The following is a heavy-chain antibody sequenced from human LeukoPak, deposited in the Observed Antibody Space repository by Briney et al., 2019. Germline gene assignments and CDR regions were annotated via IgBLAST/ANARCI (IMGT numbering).Heavy chain of an antibody. J-gene: IGHJ5*02. CDR1: GGSISSYY. D-gene: IGHD3-10*01. Sequence: SETLSLTCTVSGGSISSYYWSWIRQPPGKGLEWIGYIYATGSTNYNPSLKSRVTISVDTSKNLFSLNLRSVTAADTAVYYCARHGSVRSPLGPWGQGTLVTVSS. V-gene: IGHV4-4*09. CDR3: ARHGSVRSPLGP. CDR2: IYATGST.